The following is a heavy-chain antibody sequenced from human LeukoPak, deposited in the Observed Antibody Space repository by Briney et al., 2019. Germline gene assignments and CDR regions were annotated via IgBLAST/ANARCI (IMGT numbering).Heavy chain of an antibody. J-gene: IGHJ4*02. V-gene: IGHV3-43*01. CDR1: GFTIDDYT. Sequence: GGSLRLSCAASGFTIDDYTMHWVRQAPGKGLEWVSLISWDGNSTYYGDSVKGRFTISRDNSKNSLFLQMNSLRTEDTALYYCAKDSSGYFQRAFDYWGQGTLVTVSS. CDR3: AKDSSGYFQRAFDY. D-gene: IGHD3-22*01. CDR2: ISWDGNST.